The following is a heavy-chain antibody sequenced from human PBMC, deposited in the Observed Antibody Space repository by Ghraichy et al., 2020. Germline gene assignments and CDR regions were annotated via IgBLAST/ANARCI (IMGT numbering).Heavy chain of an antibody. Sequence: LRLSCTVSGGSISSTDYYCNWIRQSPGKGLEWIGGIYYTGSTYYNPSLKSRVTISVDTSKNQFSLNLGSVTAADTAVYYCARSYGSYVDWGQGTLVTVSS. CDR2: IYYTGST. CDR1: GGSISSTDYY. D-gene: IGHD3-10*01. J-gene: IGHJ4*02. V-gene: IGHV4-39*01. CDR3: ARSYGSYVD.